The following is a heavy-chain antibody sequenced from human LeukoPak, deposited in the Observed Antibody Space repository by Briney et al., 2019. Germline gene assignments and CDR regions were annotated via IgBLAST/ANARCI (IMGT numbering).Heavy chain of an antibody. CDR1: GFTFSSYS. J-gene: IGHJ6*02. CDR2: ISSSSSYI. Sequence: PGGSLRLSSAASGFTFSSYSMNWVRQAPGKGLEWVSSISSSSSYIYYADSVKGRFTISRDNAKNSLYLQMNSLRAEDTAVYYCARDLGDIVATTLSYGMDVWGQGTTVTVSS. V-gene: IGHV3-21*01. D-gene: IGHD5-12*01. CDR3: ARDLGDIVATTLSYGMDV.